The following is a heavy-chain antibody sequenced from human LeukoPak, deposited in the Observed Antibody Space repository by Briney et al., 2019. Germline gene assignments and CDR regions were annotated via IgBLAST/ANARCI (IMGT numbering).Heavy chain of an antibody. Sequence: GGSLRLSCAVSGLTVSDVWMNWVRQSAGRGLEWVGRIKSKMAGGTADYAAPVKGRFTISRDDSRNTVDLQMNGLTVEDTALYHCAWGGAQHYESWGQGTLVTVSS. V-gene: IGHV3-15*07. CDR1: GLTVSDVW. J-gene: IGHJ4*02. D-gene: IGHD3-16*01. CDR3: AWGGAQHYES. CDR2: IKSKMAGGTA.